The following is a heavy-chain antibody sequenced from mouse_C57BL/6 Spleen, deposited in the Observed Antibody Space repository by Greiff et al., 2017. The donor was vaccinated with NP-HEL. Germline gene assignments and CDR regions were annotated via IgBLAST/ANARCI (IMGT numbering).Heavy chain of an antibody. V-gene: IGHV5-6*01. Sequence: EVHLVESGGDLVKPGGSLKLSCAASGFTFSSYGMSWVRQTPDKRLEWVATISSGGSYTYYPDSVKGRFTISRDNAKNTLYLQMSSLKSEDTAMYYCARDSTVVAYYYAMDYWGQGTSVTVSS. J-gene: IGHJ4*01. D-gene: IGHD1-1*01. CDR3: ARDSTVVAYYYAMDY. CDR1: GFTFSSYG. CDR2: ISSGGSYT.